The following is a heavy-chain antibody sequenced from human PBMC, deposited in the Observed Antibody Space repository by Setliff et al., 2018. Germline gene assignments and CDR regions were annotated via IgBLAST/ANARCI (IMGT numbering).Heavy chain of an antibody. D-gene: IGHD3-10*01. Sequence: SLRLSCTASGFTFGDYAMSWVRQAPGKGLEWVGFIRSKAYGGTTEYAASVKGRFTISRDDSKSIAYLQMNSLKTEDTAVYYCTRLWFGESYFDYWGQGTLVTVSS. V-gene: IGHV3-49*04. CDR2: IRSKAYGGTT. J-gene: IGHJ4*02. CDR3: TRLWFGESYFDY. CDR1: GFTFGDYA.